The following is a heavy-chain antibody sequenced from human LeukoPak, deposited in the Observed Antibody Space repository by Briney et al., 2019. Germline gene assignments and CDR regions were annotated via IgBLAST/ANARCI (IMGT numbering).Heavy chain of an antibody. CDR1: GYTFTNYA. Sequence: ASVKVSCKASGYTFTNYAISWVRQAPGQGLEWMGWISAYNGNTNYAQNLQGRVTMTTDTSTSTAYMELRSLRSEDTAVYYCARGYYGSGSYGYFDYWGQGTLVTVSS. CDR2: ISAYNGNT. CDR3: ARGYYGSGSYGYFDY. V-gene: IGHV1-18*01. J-gene: IGHJ4*02. D-gene: IGHD3-10*01.